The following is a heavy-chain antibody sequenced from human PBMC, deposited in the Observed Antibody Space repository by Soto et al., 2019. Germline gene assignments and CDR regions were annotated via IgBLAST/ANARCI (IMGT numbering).Heavy chain of an antibody. D-gene: IGHD6-13*01. CDR3: ARGTYIAAASFDY. J-gene: IGHJ4*02. CDR1: GGSISSYY. Sequence: QVQLQESGPGLVKPSETLSLTCTVSGGSISSYYWSWIRQPPGKGLEWIGYIYYSGSTNYNPSPKSRVTXSXDXXKNQCSLKLSSVTAADTAVYYCARGTYIAAASFDYWGQGTLVTVSS. CDR2: IYYSGST. V-gene: IGHV4-59*01.